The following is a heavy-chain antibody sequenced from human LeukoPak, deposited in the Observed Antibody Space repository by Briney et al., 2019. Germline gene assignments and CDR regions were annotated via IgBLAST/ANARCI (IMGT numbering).Heavy chain of an antibody. J-gene: IGHJ4*02. CDR2: ISTGSSFI. CDR3: ARTDYYDKSIDY. CDR1: GFTFSSYS. D-gene: IGHD3-22*01. V-gene: IGHV3-21*01. Sequence: AGSLTLTCAASGFTFSSYSMNWVRQAPGKGLEWVSSISTGSSFIYYADSVKGRFTISRDIAKNSLYLQMNSLRAEDTAVYYCARTDYYDKSIDYWGQGTLVTVSS.